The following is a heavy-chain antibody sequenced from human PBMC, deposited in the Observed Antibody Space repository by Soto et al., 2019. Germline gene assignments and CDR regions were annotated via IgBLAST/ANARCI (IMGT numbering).Heavy chain of an antibody. J-gene: IGHJ4*02. CDR2: IYNSGST. CDR3: ARGYCSGRGFYIGSLLY. V-gene: IGHV4-61*01. Sequence: KTSETLSLTCTVSGDSVSSGSPYWSWIRQPPGKELEWIGYIYNSGSTDYSPSLKSRVTMSVDTSKNQFSLKLSSVTAADTAVYYCARGYCSGRGFYIGSLLYRGQGTPVTVSS. CDR1: GDSVSSGSPY. D-gene: IGHD2-15*01.